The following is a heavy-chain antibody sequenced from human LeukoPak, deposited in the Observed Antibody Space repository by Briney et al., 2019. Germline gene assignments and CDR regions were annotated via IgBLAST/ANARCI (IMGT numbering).Heavy chain of an antibody. J-gene: IGHJ4*02. CDR1: GFTFSTYA. CDR3: AKGSGYADY. CDR2: ISVSGGNT. D-gene: IGHD3-22*01. V-gene: IGHV3-23*01. Sequence: GGSLRLSCAASGFTFSTYAMNWVRQAPGKGLEWVSTISVSGGNTYYADSVKGRFTISRDNPKNTLYLQMNSLRAEDTALYYCAKGSGYADYWGQGTLVTVSS.